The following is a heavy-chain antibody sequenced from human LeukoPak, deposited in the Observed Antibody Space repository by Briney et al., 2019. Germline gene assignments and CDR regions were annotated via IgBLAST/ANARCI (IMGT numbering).Heavy chain of an antibody. CDR2: IWHDGSNE. J-gene: IGHJ4*02. CDR1: GFTFSNYG. Sequence: GGSLRLSCAASGFTFSNYGMHWVRQAPGKGLEWVAVIWHDGSNEYYADSVRGRFTISRDNSKNTLYLQMNSLRAEDTAVYYCLRDYSGFWGQGTLVTVSS. V-gene: IGHV3-33*01. D-gene: IGHD2-15*01. CDR3: LRDYSGF.